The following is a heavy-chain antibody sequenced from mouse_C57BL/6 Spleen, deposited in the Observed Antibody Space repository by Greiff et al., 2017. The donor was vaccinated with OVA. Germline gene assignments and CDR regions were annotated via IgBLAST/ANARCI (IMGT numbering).Heavy chain of an antibody. Sequence: QVQLQQPGAELVRPGSSVKLSCKASGYTFTSYWMPWVKQRPIQGLEWIGNIDPSDSEPHYNQKFQDKATLTVDNSSSTSYMQLSSLTSEDSAVYYCARDYDYAFAYWGQGTLVTVSA. V-gene: IGHV1-52*01. D-gene: IGHD2-4*01. J-gene: IGHJ3*01. CDR2: IDPSDSEP. CDR3: ARDYDYAFAY. CDR1: GYTFTSYW.